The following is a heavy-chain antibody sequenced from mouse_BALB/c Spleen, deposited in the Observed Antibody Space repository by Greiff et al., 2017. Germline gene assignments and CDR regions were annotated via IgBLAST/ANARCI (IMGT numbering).Heavy chain of an antibody. CDR3: ARSGNWYFDV. D-gene: IGHD3-1*01. Sequence: QVHVKQSGAELARPGASVKLSCKASGYTFTDYYINWVKQRTGQGLEWIGEIYPGSGNTYYNEKFKGKATLTADKSSSTAYMQLSSLTSEDSAVYFCARSGNWYFDVWGAGTTVTVSS. J-gene: IGHJ1*01. CDR2: IYPGSGNT. CDR1: GYTFTDYY. V-gene: IGHV1-77*01.